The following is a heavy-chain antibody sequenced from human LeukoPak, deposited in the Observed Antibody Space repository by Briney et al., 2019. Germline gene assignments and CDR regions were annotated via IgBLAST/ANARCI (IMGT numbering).Heavy chain of an antibody. J-gene: IGHJ4*02. Sequence: SETLSLTCAVYGGSFSGYYWSWIRQPPGKGLEWIGEINHSGSTNYNPSLKSRVTISVDTSKNQFSLKVNSVTAADTAVYYCARRPLGGTIDYWGQGTLVTVSS. CDR2: INHSGST. CDR3: ARRPLGGTIDY. D-gene: IGHD3-16*01. CDR1: GGSFSGYY. V-gene: IGHV4-34*01.